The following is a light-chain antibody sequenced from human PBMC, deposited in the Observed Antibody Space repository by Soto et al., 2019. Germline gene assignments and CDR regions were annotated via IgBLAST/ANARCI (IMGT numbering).Light chain of an antibody. Sequence: DIQMTQSPSTLSGSVGDRVTINCRASQTISSWLAWYQQKPGKAPKLLIYKASTLKSGVPSRFSGSGSGTEFTLTISSLQPDDFATYYCQHHNSYSEAFGQGTKVDIK. CDR1: QTISSW. CDR3: QHHNSYSEA. J-gene: IGKJ1*01. V-gene: IGKV1-5*03. CDR2: KAS.